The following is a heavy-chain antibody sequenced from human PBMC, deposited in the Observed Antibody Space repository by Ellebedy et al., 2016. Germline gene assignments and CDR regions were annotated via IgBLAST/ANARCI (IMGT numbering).Heavy chain of an antibody. CDR2: INTKTGNS. Sequence: ASVKVSCKASGYAFTSFAINWVRQAPGQGLEWMGWINTKTGNSAYAQGFTGRFVFSLDTSVSTAYLEISNLKDDDTAVYYCARGPTGTTDYWGQGTLVTVSS. CDR1: GYAFTSFA. CDR3: ARGPTGTTDY. D-gene: IGHD1-1*01. J-gene: IGHJ4*02. V-gene: IGHV7-4-1*02.